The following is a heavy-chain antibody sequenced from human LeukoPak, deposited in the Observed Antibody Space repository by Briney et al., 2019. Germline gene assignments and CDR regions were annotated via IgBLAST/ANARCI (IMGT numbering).Heavy chain of an antibody. V-gene: IGHV3-23*01. CDR3: AKTPYSSDWYGYWFDP. CDR2: ISGSGGAT. J-gene: IGHJ5*02. Sequence: SGGSLRLSCAASGFTFGNFAMSWVRQAPGKGLEWVSSISGSGGATYYVDSMKGRFTISRDNSKNTLYLQMNSLRAEDTAVYYCAKTPYSSDWYGYWFDPWGQGTLVTVSS. D-gene: IGHD6-13*01. CDR1: GFTFGNFA.